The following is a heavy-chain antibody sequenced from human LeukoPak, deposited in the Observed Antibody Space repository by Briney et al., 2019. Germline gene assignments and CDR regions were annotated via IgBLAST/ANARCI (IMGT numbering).Heavy chain of an antibody. CDR2: ISSSSSTI. D-gene: IGHD3-9*01. CDR1: GGTFSSYG. Sequence: ASVKVSCKASGGTFSSYGMHWVRQAPGKGLEWVSYISSSSSTIYYADSVKGRFTISRDNAKNSLYLQMNSLRAEDTAVYYCARDRGASYYDILTGHPWGQGTLVTVSS. J-gene: IGHJ5*02. CDR3: ARDRGASYYDILTGHP. V-gene: IGHV3-48*04.